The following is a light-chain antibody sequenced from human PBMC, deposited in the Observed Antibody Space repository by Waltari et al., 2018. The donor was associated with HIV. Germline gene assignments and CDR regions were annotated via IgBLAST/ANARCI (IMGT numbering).Light chain of an antibody. CDR3: CSYSDSGTIL. CDR2: DVT. Sequence: SALPQPDSLTGSPGQSITISCLGASSNLGSFSYLPWYQQHPDKAPKLILYDVTYRPSGVSGRFSGSRSGSMASLTISGLQPEDEADYFCCSYSDSGTILFGGGTRVTVL. V-gene: IGLV2-14*03. CDR1: SSNLGSFSY. J-gene: IGLJ2*01.